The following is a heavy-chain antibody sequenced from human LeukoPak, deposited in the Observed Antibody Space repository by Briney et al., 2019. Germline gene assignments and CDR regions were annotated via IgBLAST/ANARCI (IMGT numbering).Heavy chain of an antibody. CDR3: ARGGTIVVVPAAMPVGDAFDI. D-gene: IGHD2-2*01. V-gene: IGHV3-11*05. CDR1: GFTFSDYY. Sequence: GGSLRLSCAASGFTFSDYYMSWLRQAPGKGLEWVSYISSSSSYTSYTDSVKGRFTISRDNAKNSLYLQMNSLRAEDTAVYYCARGGTIVVVPAAMPVGDAFDIWGQGTMVTVSS. CDR2: ISSSSSYT. J-gene: IGHJ3*02.